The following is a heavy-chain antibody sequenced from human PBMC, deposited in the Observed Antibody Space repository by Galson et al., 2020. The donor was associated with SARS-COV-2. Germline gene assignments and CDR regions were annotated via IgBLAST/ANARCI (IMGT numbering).Heavy chain of an antibody. V-gene: IGHV2-5*02. J-gene: IGHJ4*02. CDR2: FYLADDK. CDR3: VHAKREGVSGTTYDFDH. CDR1: GFSLTTNGVG. Sequence: SGPTLAKPTHTLTLTCTFSGFSLTTNGVGVAWIRQPPGEDLEFLALFYLADDKRYNPSLKNRLTITKDTSKSHVVLTMTNMDPVDTATDYGVHAKREGVSGTTYDFDHWGQGTLVTVSS. D-gene: IGHD5-12*01.